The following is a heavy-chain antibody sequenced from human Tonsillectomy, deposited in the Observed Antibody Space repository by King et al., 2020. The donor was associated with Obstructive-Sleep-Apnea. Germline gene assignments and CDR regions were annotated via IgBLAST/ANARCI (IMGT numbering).Heavy chain of an antibody. CDR1: GFTFSNAW. CDR3: TTETGLLWFGELLQPPFDY. J-gene: IGHJ4*02. CDR2: IKSKTDGGTT. D-gene: IGHD3-10*01. V-gene: IGHV3-15*01. Sequence: VQLVESGGGLVKPGGSLRLSCAASGFTFSNAWMSWVRQAPGKGLEWVGRIKSKTDGGTTDYAAPVKGRFTISRDDSKNTLYLQMNSLKTEDTAVYYCTTETGLLWFGELLQPPFDYWGQGTLVTVSS.